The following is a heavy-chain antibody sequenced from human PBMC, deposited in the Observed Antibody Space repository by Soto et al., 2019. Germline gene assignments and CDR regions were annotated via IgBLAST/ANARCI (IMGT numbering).Heavy chain of an antibody. D-gene: IGHD3-10*01. CDR3: AKSPRGYYGSGSLYGMDV. Sequence: GSLRLSCAASGFTFSSYAMSWVRQAPGKGLEWVSAISGSGGSTYYADSVKGRFTISRDNSKNTLYLQMNSLRAEDTAVYYCAKSPRGYYGSGSLYGMDVWGQGTTVTVSS. CDR2: ISGSGGST. CDR1: GFTFSSYA. V-gene: IGHV3-23*01. J-gene: IGHJ6*02.